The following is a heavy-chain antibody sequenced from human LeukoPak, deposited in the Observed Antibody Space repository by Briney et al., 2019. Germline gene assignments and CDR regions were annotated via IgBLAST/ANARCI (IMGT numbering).Heavy chain of an antibody. CDR2: ISYDGSNK. CDR3: AKDRDLWQRLAPGDY. Sequence: PGGSLRLSCAASGFTFSSYGMHWVRQAPGKGLEWVAVISYDGSNKYCADSVRGRFTISRDNSKNTLYLQMNSLRAEDTAVYYCAKDRDLWQRLAPGDYWGQGTLVTVSS. V-gene: IGHV3-30*18. CDR1: GFTFSSYG. D-gene: IGHD6-19*01. J-gene: IGHJ4*02.